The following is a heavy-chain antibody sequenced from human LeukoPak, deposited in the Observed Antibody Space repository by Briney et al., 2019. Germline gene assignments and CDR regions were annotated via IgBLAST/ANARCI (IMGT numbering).Heavy chain of an antibody. D-gene: IGHD5-24*01. CDR3: ARLEMATITSFDY. CDR2: IYIGDSET. V-gene: IGHV5-51*01. J-gene: IGHJ4*02. Sequence: GESLKISCKGSGYSFSTDWIGWVRQMPGKGVEWMGIIYIGDSETRYSPSFQGQVTISADKSISTAYLQWSGLKASDTAMYYCARLEMATITSFDYWGQGTLVTVSS. CDR1: GYSFSTDW.